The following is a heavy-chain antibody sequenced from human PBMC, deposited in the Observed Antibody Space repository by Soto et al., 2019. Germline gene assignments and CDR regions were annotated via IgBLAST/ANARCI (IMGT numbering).Heavy chain of an antibody. Sequence: KQSQTLSLTCAISGDSVSSNSAAWNWIRQSPSRGLEWLGRTYYRSKWYNDYAVSVKSRITINPDTSKNQFSLQLNSVTPEDTAVYYCARGPTELGIAYNWFDPWGQGTLVTVSS. V-gene: IGHV6-1*01. CDR3: ARGPTELGIAYNWFDP. CDR2: TYYRSKWYN. D-gene: IGHD7-27*01. CDR1: GDSVSSNSAA. J-gene: IGHJ5*02.